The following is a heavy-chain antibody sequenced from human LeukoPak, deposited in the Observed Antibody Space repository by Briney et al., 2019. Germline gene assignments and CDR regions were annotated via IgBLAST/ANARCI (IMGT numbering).Heavy chain of an antibody. CDR2: INSDGSTT. D-gene: IGHD3-10*02. J-gene: IGHJ6*04. CDR1: GFTFSSYW. V-gene: IGHV3-74*01. Sequence: GGSLRLSCVASGFTFSSYWMHWVRQAPGEGLVWVSRINSDGSTTTYADSVKGRFAISRDNAKNSLYLQMNSLRAEDTAVYYCAELGITMIGGVWGKGTTVTISS. CDR3: AELGITMIGGV.